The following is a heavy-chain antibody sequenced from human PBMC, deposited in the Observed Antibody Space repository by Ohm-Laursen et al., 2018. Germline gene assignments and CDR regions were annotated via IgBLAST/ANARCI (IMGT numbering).Heavy chain of an antibody. V-gene: IGHV4-59*08. CDR1: GNSINTYY. CDR2: IHYSGNT. CDR3: AGNRLGSSFDN. D-gene: IGHD1-26*01. Sequence: SETLSLTCTVSGNSINTYYWSWIRQPPGKGLEYISWIHYSGNTNYNPSLRSRVTISVDTSKNQISLSLRSVTAVDTAIYYCAGNRLGSSFDNWGPGTVVTVSS. J-gene: IGHJ4*02.